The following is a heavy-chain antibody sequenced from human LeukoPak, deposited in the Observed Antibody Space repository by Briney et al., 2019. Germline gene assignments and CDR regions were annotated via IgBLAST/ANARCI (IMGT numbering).Heavy chain of an antibody. CDR2: IWYDGSNK. D-gene: IGHD2-8*01. J-gene: IGHJ4*02. Sequence: PGGSLRLSCAASGFTFSGDWMHWVRHAPGKGLVWVAVIWYDGSNKYYADSVKGRFTISRDNSKNTLYLQMNSLRAEDTAVYYCAKDRGVGAFDYWGQGTLVTVSS. CDR3: AKDRGVGAFDY. CDR1: GFTFSGDW. V-gene: IGHV3-33*06.